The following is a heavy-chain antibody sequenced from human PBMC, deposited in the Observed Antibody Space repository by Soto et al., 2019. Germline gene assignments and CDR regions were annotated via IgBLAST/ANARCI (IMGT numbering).Heavy chain of an antibody. J-gene: IGHJ4*02. CDR3: ARKAGSGTTSQRRSYFDY. CDR1: GGTFSSYA. D-gene: IGHD3-10*01. CDR2: IIPIFGTA. V-gene: IGHV1-69*01. Sequence: QVQLVQSGAEVKNPGSSVKVSCKASGGTFSSYAISWVRQAPGQGLEWMGGIIPIFGTANYAQKFQGGVTITADESTSTAYMELSSLRSEDTAVYYCARKAGSGTTSQRRSYFDYWGQGTLVTVSS.